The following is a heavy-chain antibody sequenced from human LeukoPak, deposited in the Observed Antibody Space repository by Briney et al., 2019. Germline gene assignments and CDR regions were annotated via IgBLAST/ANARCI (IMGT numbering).Heavy chain of an antibody. V-gene: IGHV3-21*01. CDR2: ISSSSSYI. D-gene: IGHD6-13*01. CDR1: GFTFSSYS. J-gene: IGHJ4*02. CDR3: ARDLLYSSSSWLPDY. Sequence: GGSLRLSCAAFGFTFSSYSMNWVRQAPGKGLEWVSSISSSSSYIYYADSVKGRFTISRDNAKNSLYLQMNSLRAEDTAVYYCARDLLYSSSSWLPDYWGQGTLVTVSS.